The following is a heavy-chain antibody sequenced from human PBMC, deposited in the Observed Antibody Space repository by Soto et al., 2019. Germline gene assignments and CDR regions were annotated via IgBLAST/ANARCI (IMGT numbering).Heavy chain of an antibody. D-gene: IGHD6-13*01. V-gene: IGHV3-23*01. CDR1: GFNFSSCC. CDR3: AKDQGSSWYEIDY. Sequence: GPLSGPRPAVGFNFSSCCMYPDHHTSGKGLEWVSTLRGSGGSTYYADSVKGRFTIARDNSKNTLYLQMNSLRAEDTAVYYGAKDQGSSWYEIDYWGQGTLVTVSS. CDR2: LRGSGGST. J-gene: IGHJ4*02.